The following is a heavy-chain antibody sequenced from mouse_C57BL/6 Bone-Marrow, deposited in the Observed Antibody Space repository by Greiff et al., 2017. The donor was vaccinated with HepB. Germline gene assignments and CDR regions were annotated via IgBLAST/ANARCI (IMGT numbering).Heavy chain of an antibody. CDR2: IWSGGST. CDR3: ARNLVTTVVEGYWYFDV. J-gene: IGHJ1*03. CDR1: GFSLTSYG. Sequence: QVQLQQPGPGLVQPSQSLSITCTVSGFSLTSYGIHWVRQSPGKGLEWLGVIWSGGSTDYNAAFISRLSISKENSTSHVFFKMNSLQADDTAIYYCARNLVTTVVEGYWYFDVWGTGTTVTVSS. V-gene: IGHV2-2*01. D-gene: IGHD1-1*01.